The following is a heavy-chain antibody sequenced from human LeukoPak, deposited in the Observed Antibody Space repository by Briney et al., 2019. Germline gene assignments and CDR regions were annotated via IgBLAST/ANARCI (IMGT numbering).Heavy chain of an antibody. Sequence: GGSLRLSCAGSGFTFSTSAMNWVGQVQGKDLSGVSPFDYDGSHIYYSASVKGRFSISRDNARDSVYLQMDSLRAEDTAVYYCARDPERYLRTGHYDYWGQGTLVIVSS. CDR1: GFTFSTSA. V-gene: IGHV3-21*01. J-gene: IGHJ4*02. D-gene: IGHD3-10*02. CDR3: ARDPERYLRTGHYDY. CDR2: FDYDGSHI.